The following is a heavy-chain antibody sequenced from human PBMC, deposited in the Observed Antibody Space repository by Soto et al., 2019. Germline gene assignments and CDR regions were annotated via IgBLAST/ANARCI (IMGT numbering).Heavy chain of an antibody. D-gene: IGHD6-25*01. V-gene: IGHV3-23*01. J-gene: IGHJ4*02. CDR3: VKTAEAAAVTFYDY. Sequence: GWSMRLSCAASGFTFSNYAMGWVRQAPGKGLEWVSAIGGSGGRTHYADSVQGRFTISRDNSKNTLYVQMNSLGAEDTAVYYCVKTAEAAAVTFYDYRGKAAPVTV. CDR1: GFTFSNYA. CDR2: IGGSGGRT.